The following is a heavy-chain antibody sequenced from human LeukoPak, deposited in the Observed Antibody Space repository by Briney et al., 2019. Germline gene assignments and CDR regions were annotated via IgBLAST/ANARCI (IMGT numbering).Heavy chain of an antibody. V-gene: IGHV4-39*01. D-gene: IGHD3-10*01. Sequence: PSETLSLTCTVSGGSISSSIYYWGWIRQPPGKGLEWIGSIFYSGSTYYNPSLKSRVTISVDTSKNQFSLKLSSVTAADPAVYYCARRARGSYLYYFDYWGQGTLVTVSS. CDR2: IFYSGST. CDR1: GGSISSSIYY. J-gene: IGHJ4*02. CDR3: ARRARGSYLYYFDY.